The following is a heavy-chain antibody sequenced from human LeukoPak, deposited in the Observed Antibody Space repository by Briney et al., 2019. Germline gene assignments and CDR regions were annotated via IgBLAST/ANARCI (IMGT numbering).Heavy chain of an antibody. Sequence: GESLRLSCAASGFTFSDYAMSWVRQAPGQGPEWLSGLTIAGDSTYYASSVKGRCTITRDNSRNTLFLQLNSLRAEDTAVYFCVKSSCRPTSCASDHWGQGTLVTVSS. CDR1: GFTFSDYA. CDR3: VKSSCRPTSCASDH. V-gene: IGHV3-23*01. CDR2: LTIAGDST. D-gene: IGHD2-2*01. J-gene: IGHJ4*02.